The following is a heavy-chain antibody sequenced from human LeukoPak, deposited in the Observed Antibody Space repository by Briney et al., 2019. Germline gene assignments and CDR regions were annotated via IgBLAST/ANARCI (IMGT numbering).Heavy chain of an antibody. J-gene: IGHJ5*02. V-gene: IGHV5-51*01. D-gene: IGHD2-2*01. CDR3: ARLRCISTTCYLWGDNWFDR. CDR2: IYPSDSDT. Sequence: GESLKISCTGSGYSFTSCWIVCVRQMAGKGREGMGIIYPSDSDTRYSPSFQGQVTISADKYISAAYLQWSSLKASDTAMYYCARLRCISTTCYLWGDNWFDRWGQGTLVTVSS. CDR1: GYSFTSCW.